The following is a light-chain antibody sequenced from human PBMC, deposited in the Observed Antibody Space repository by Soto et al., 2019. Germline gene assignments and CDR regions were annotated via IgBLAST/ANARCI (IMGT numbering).Light chain of an antibody. CDR3: QQYNNWPTWT. CDR2: GVF. V-gene: IGKV3-15*01. J-gene: IGKJ1*01. Sequence: EIVLTQSPATLSVSPGERATLSCRASQSVSSNLAWYQQKPGQAPRLLIYGVFTRATGISARFSGSGSGTLFTLTISSLQSEDFAVYYCQQYNNWPTWTFGQGTKVDI. CDR1: QSVSSN.